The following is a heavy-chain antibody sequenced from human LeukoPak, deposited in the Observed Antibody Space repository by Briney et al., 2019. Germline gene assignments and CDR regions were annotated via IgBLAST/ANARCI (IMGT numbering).Heavy chain of an antibody. CDR1: GFTFSSYW. Sequence: GGSLRLSCAASGFTFSSYWMSWVRQAPGKGLEWVANIKQDGSEKYYVDSVKGRFTISRDNAKNSLYLQMNSLRAEDTAVYYCARGRSAYDSSGYHYFDYWGQGTLVTVSS. J-gene: IGHJ4*02. V-gene: IGHV3-7*01. CDR2: IKQDGSEK. D-gene: IGHD3-22*01. CDR3: ARGRSAYDSSGYHYFDY.